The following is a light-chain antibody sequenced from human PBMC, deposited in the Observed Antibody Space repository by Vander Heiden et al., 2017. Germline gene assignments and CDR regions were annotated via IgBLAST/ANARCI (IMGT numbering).Light chain of an antibody. CDR2: GNS. V-gene: IGLV1-40*01. CDR3: QSYDSSLSGSV. Sequence: QSGLTPPSSVSGAPGHRVTISRTGSSSNTGAGYDLHLYHQLPGTAPELLSYGNSNRPSGVPDRFSGSKSGTAASLAITGLQAEDEADYYCQSYDSSLSGSVFGGGTKLTVL. CDR1: SSNTGAGYD. J-gene: IGLJ3*02.